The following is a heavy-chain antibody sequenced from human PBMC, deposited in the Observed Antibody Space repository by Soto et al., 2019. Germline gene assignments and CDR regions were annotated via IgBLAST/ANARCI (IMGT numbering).Heavy chain of an antibody. D-gene: IGHD6-19*01. CDR1: GYXFTSYA. CDR3: ASTLKSPGEAVAGTNY. Sequence: ASVKVSCKASGYXFTSYAMHWVRQAPGQRLEWMGWINAGNGNTKYSQKFQGRVTITRDTSASTAYMELSSLRSEDTAVYYCASTLKSPGEAVAGTNYWGQGTLVTVSS. CDR2: INAGNGNT. V-gene: IGHV1-3*01. J-gene: IGHJ4*02.